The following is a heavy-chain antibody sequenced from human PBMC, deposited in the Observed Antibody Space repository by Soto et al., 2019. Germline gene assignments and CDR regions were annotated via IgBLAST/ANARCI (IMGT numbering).Heavy chain of an antibody. J-gene: IGHJ5*02. V-gene: IGHV4-30-2*01. CDR1: GGSISSGDYS. CDR2: IYLIGST. Sequence: SETLSLTCAVSGGSISSGDYSWSRIRQPPGKGLEWIGYIYLIGSTYYSPSLKSRVTISIDRSKNQFSLNLSSVTAADTAVYYCARSVFPWGQGTLVTVSS. CDR3: ARSVFP.